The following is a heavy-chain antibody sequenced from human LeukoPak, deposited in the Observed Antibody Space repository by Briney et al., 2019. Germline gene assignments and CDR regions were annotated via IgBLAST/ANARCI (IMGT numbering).Heavy chain of an antibody. D-gene: IGHD4-11*01. CDR2: ISAYNGYT. Sequence: GASVKVSCKASGYTFTNYGVSWVRQAPGQRLEWMGWISAYNGYTNYAQKFQFRVTMTTDTSTSTAYMELRGLTSDDTAVYYCARDKAVTTERTQYFQHWGQGTLVTVSS. V-gene: IGHV1-18*01. CDR3: ARDKAVTTERTQYFQH. J-gene: IGHJ1*01. CDR1: GYTFTNYG.